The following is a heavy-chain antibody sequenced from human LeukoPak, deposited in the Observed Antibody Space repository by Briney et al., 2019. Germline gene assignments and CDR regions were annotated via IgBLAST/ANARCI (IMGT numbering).Heavy chain of an antibody. V-gene: IGHV4-59*12. Sequence: SETLSLTCSVSGGSINNYYGTWIRQPPGKGREGMGYIYYSGSSNYNPSLKSRGTISVDTSTNQFSLKLSSVTAADSAVFYCARGPVRDEDGLTGNSYYFGLDAWGHGTTVTVSS. CDR2: IYYSGSS. J-gene: IGHJ6*02. D-gene: IGHD3-9*01. CDR3: ARGPVRDEDGLTGNSYYFGLDA. CDR1: GGSINNYY.